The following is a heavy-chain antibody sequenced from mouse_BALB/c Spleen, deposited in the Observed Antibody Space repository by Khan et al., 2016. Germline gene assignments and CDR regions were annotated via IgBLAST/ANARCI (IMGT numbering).Heavy chain of an antibody. Sequence: QVQLKESGAELARPGASVKMSCKASGYTFTSYTMYWVKQRPGQGLEWIGYINPSSGYTKYNQKFKDKATLTADKSSSTAYMQLSSLTSEDSAVYYCARTHERWGQGTTLTVSS. J-gene: IGHJ2*01. V-gene: IGHV1-4*01. CDR3: ARTHER. CDR2: INPSSGYT. CDR1: GYTFTSYT.